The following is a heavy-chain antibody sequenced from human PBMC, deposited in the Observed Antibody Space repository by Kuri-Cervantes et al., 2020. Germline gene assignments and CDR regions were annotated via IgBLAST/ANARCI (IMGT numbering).Heavy chain of an antibody. D-gene: IGHD3-10*01. V-gene: IGHV3-23*01. CDR3: AYYASGIWGPIDF. J-gene: IGHJ4*02. CDR2: ISGCGDST. CDR1: GSTFSIYV. Sequence: GESLKISWASAGSTFSIYVMNWVRQAPGKGLEWVSAISGCGDSTYCTDSVTGRFTISRDNSKNTLYRQMNSLRAEDTAVYYCAYYASGIWGPIDFWGQGTLVTVSS.